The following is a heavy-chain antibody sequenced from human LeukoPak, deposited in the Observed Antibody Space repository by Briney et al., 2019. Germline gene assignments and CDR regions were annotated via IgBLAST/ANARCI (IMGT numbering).Heavy chain of an antibody. CDR1: GGSISSYY. Sequence: ASETLSLTCTVSGGSISSYYWSWIRQPPGKGQEWIGYIYYSGSTNYNPSLKSRVTISVDTSKNQFSLKLSSVTAADTAVYYCAGGLRNMGFDPWGQGTLVTVSS. CDR2: IYYSGST. V-gene: IGHV4-59*01. J-gene: IGHJ5*02. CDR3: AGGLRNMGFDP.